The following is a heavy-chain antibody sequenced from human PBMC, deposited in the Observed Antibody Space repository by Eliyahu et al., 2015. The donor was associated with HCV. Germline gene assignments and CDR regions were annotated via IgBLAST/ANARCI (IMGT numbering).Heavy chain of an antibody. D-gene: IGHD3-10*01. CDR2: IIPMFGTA. CDR1: GGXFSSHA. CDR3: AREPAGSAQLDY. Sequence: QVQLVQSGAEVKKPGSSVKVSCKXSGGXFSSHAISWVRQAPGQGLEXMGGIIPMFGTANYAQKFQGRVTITADKSTSTAYMELSSLRFEDTAVYYCAREPAGSAQLDYWGQGTLVTVSS. J-gene: IGHJ4*02. V-gene: IGHV1-69*06.